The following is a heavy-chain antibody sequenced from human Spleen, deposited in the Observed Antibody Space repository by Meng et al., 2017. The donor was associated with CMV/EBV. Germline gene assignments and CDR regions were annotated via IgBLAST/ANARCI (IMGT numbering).Heavy chain of an antibody. CDR1: GYTFTSYY. D-gene: IGHD2-2*01. CDR3: ARPMGYCSSTSCYSGWFAP. Sequence: ASVKVSCKASGYTFTSYYMHWVRQAPGQGLEWMGIINPNSGGTNYEQKFQGRVTMTRDTSISTAYMELSRLRSDDTAVYYCARPMGYCSSTSCYSGWFAPWGQGTLVTVSS. V-gene: IGHV1-2*02. CDR2: INPNSGGT. J-gene: IGHJ5*02.